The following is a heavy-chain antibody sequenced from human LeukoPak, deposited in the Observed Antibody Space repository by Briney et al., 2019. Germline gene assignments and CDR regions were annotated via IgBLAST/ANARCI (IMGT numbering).Heavy chain of an antibody. D-gene: IGHD2-2*02. CDR2: IIPILGIA. CDR1: GGTFSSYT. Sequence: ASVKVSCKASGGTFSSYTISWVRQAPGQGLEWMGRIIPILGIANYAQKFQGRVTITADKSTSTAYMELSSLGSEDTAVYYCARDGSIVVVPAAVLPSYGMDVWGQGTTVTVSS. V-gene: IGHV1-69*04. J-gene: IGHJ6*02. CDR3: ARDGSIVVVPAAVLPSYGMDV.